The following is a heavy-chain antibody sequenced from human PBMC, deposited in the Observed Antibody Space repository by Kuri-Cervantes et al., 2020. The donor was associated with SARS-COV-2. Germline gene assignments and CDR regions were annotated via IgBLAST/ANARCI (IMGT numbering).Heavy chain of an antibody. D-gene: IGHD3-3*01. V-gene: IGHV4-34*01. Sequence: GSLRLSCAVYGGSLNNFYWSWIRQSPGKGPEWIGELDHSGKANYNPSLKSRVTISVDKSKNQFSLKVTSMAAADTAVYYCRYSGWSGPYYYYMDVWGKGTTVTVSS. CDR2: LDHSGKA. J-gene: IGHJ6*03. CDR1: GGSLNNFY. CDR3: RYSGWSGPYYYYMDV.